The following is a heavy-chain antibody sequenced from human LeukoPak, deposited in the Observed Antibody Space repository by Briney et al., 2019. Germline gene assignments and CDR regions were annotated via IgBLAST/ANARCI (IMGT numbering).Heavy chain of an antibody. CDR1: GGSISSYY. D-gene: IGHD5-12*01. CDR2: IYYSGST. J-gene: IGHJ4*02. Sequence: SETLSLTCTVSGGSISSYYWSWIRQPPGKGLEWIGYIYYSGSTNYNPSLKSRVTISVDTSKSQFSLRLSSVSAADTAVYACAKSMGYVKMPFDYWGQGTLVTVS. CDR3: AKSMGYVKMPFDY. V-gene: IGHV4-59*12.